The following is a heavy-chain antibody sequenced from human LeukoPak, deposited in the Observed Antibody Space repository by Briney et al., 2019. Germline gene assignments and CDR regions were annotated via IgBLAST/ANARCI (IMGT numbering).Heavy chain of an antibody. D-gene: IGHD3-22*01. J-gene: IGHJ4*02. CDR2: ISAYNGNT. V-gene: IGHV1-18*01. Sequence: GASVKVSCKASGYTFTSYGISWVRQAPGQGLEWMGWISAYNGNTNYAQKLQGRVTMTTDTSTSTAYMELRSLRSDDTAVYYCAGATVGSSGYYYFDYWGQGTLVTVSS. CDR3: AGATVGSSGYYYFDY. CDR1: GYTFTSYG.